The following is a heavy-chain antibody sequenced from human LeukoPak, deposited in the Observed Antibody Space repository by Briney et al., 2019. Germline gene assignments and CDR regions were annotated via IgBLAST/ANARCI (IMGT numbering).Heavy chain of an antibody. V-gene: IGHV4-59*01. CDR2: FYYTGTR. CDR1: DASISGYY. J-gene: IGHJ4*02. D-gene: IGHD4-23*01. Sequence: PSETLSLTCTVSDASISGYYWSWLRQPPGEGLEWIAYFYYTGTRNYNPSLKSRVTVSVDTSKNQSSLTLTSVTAADTAVYYCASVLYGANGFDYWGQGTPVTVSS. CDR3: ASVLYGANGFDY.